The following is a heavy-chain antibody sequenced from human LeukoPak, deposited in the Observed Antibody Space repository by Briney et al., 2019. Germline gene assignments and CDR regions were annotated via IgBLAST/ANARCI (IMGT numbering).Heavy chain of an antibody. J-gene: IGHJ4*02. CDR3: ARDRSSGSYYGDFDY. CDR1: GYTFTGYY. V-gene: IGHV1-2*06. D-gene: IGHD1-26*01. Sequence: ASVKVSCKAFGYTFTGYYMHWVRQAPGQGLEWMGRINPNNGGTNYAQKFQGRVTMTRDTSISTAYMELSRLRSDDTAVYYCARDRSSGSYYGDFDYWGQGTLVTVSS. CDR2: INPNNGGT.